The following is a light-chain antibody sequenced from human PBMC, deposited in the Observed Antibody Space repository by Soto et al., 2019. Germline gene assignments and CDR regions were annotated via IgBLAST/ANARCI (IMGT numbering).Light chain of an antibody. CDR2: GAS. Sequence: EIVMTQSPATLSVSPGERATLSCRASQSVSSNLAWYQQKPGQAPRLLIYGASTRATGIPARFSGSGSGTEFTLTISSLQSEDFAVYYGHQYNNWPYTFGQGTKLEIK. J-gene: IGKJ2*01. CDR1: QSVSSN. V-gene: IGKV3-15*01. CDR3: HQYNNWPYT.